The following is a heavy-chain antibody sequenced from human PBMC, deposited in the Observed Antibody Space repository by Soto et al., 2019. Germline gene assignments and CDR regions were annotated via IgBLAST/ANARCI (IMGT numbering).Heavy chain of an antibody. CDR3: TLGSGWKDFDY. CDR1: GGSITSSSYY. D-gene: IGHD3-22*01. Sequence: QLQLQESGPGLVKPSETLSLTCTVSGGSITSSSYYWGWIRQPPGKGLEWIGNIYYSGSTYYNPSLKSRVTISVDTSKNQFSLKLSSVTAADTAVYYCTLGSGWKDFDYWGQGTLVTVSS. V-gene: IGHV4-39*01. J-gene: IGHJ4*02. CDR2: IYYSGST.